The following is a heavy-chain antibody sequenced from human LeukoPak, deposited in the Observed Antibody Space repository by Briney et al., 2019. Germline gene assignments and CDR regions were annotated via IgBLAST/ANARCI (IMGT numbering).Heavy chain of an antibody. CDR3: ARAVYNWNDGRAAFDI. CDR2: INPNSGGT. CDR1: GYTFTSYY. D-gene: IGHD1-20*01. V-gene: IGHV1-2*02. J-gene: IGHJ3*02. Sequence: ASVKVSCKASGYTFTSYYMHWVRQAPGQGLEWMGIINPNSGGTNYAQKFQGRVTMTRDTSISTAYMELSRLRSYDTAVYYCARAVYNWNDGRAAFDIWGQGTMVTVSS.